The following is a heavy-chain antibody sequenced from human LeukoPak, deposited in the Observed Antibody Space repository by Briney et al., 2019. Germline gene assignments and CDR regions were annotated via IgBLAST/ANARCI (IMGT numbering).Heavy chain of an antibody. D-gene: IGHD2-21*02. Sequence: GGSLRLSCAASGFTFSSYAMHWVRQAPGKGLVWVSRVKSDGSSTSYADSVKGRFTISRDNARNTLYLQMNSLRAEDTAVYYCARDGFLGPVTAYLDYWDQGTPVTLSS. CDR1: GFTFSSYA. J-gene: IGHJ4*02. CDR3: ARDGFLGPVTAYLDY. V-gene: IGHV3-74*01. CDR2: VKSDGSST.